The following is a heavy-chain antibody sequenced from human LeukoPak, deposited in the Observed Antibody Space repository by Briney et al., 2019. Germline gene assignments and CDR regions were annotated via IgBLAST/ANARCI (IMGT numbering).Heavy chain of an antibody. CDR3: ARDRGGYDILTGYYYYYYGMDV. D-gene: IGHD3-9*01. V-gene: IGHV3-21*01. CDR1: GFTFSSYS. J-gene: IGHJ6*04. CDR2: ISSSSSYI. Sequence: GGSLRLSCAASGFTFSSYSMNWVRQAPGKGPEWVSSISSSSSYIYYADSVKGRFTISRDNAKNSLYLQMNSLRAEDTAVYYCARDRGGYDILTGYYYYYYGMDVWGKGTTVTVSS.